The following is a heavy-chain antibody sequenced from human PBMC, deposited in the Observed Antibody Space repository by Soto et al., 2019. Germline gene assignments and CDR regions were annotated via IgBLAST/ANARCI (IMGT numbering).Heavy chain of an antibody. CDR3: XXXXXXXXXXXQWARFDY. D-gene: IGHD1-26*01. CDR2: IIPIFGTA. Sequence: QVQLVQSGAEVKKPGSSVKVSCKASGGTFSNYAISWVRQAPGQGLEWMGGIIPIFGTANYAQKFQGRLTXXXXXXXXXXXXXXXXXXXXXXXXXXXXXXXXXXXXXXQWARFDYWGQGTLXT. J-gene: IGHJ4*02. CDR1: GGTFSNYA. V-gene: IGHV1-69*05.